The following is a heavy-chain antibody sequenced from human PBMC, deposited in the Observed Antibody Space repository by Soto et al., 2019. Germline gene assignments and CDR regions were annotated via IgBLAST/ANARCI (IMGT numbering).Heavy chain of an antibody. V-gene: IGHV1-8*01. Sequence: GASVKVSCKASGYTFTSYDINWVRQATGQGLEWMGWMNPNSGNTGYAQKFQGRVTMTRNTSISTAYMELSSLRSEDTAVYYCARSCSGGSCITATHPDYWGQGTLVTVSS. CDR1: GYTFTSYD. CDR2: MNPNSGNT. CDR3: ARSCSGGSCITATHPDY. D-gene: IGHD2-15*01. J-gene: IGHJ4*02.